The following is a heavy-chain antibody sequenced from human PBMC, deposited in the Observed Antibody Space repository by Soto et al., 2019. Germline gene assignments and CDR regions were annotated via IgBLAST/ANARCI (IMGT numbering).Heavy chain of an antibody. Sequence: EVQLVESGGALVKPGESLILSCATSGFNFVNAWMTWVRQAPGKGLEWVGHIASKPNGGTADYAAPVKGRFSISRDDSRNTMYLPMNSLKTEDTALYYCMGHTDNWGQGTLVTVSS. V-gene: IGHV3-15*07. D-gene: IGHD3-16*01. J-gene: IGHJ4*02. CDR1: GFNFVNAW. CDR2: IASKPNGGTA. CDR3: MGHTDN.